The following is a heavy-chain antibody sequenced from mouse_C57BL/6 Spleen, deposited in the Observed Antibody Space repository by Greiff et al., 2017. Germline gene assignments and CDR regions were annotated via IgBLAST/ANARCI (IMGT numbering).Heavy chain of an antibody. V-gene: IGHV1-55*01. CDR3: ARGGDYYGSSYRYAMDY. J-gene: IGHJ4*01. Sequence: QVQLQQPGAELVKPGASVKMSCKASGYTFTSYWITWVKQRPGQGLEWIGDIYPGSGSTNYNEKFKSKATLTVDTSSSTAYMQLSSLTSEDSAVYYCARGGDYYGSSYRYAMDYWGQGTSVTVSS. CDR1: GYTFTSYW. D-gene: IGHD1-1*01. CDR2: IYPGSGST.